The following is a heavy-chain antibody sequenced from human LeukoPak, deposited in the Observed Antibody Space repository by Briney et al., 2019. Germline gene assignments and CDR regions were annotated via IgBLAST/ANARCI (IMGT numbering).Heavy chain of an antibody. V-gene: IGHV3-74*01. J-gene: IGHJ6*02. CDR1: GFTFSSYW. CDR3: TREYSSLGMDV. Sequence: TGGSLRLSCAVSGFTFSSYWMYWVRQAPGKGLVWVSRINSDGSRTTYADSVKGRFSISRDNVKNTLYLQMSSLRAEDTAVYYCTREYSSLGMDVWGQGTTVTVSS. CDR2: INSDGSRT. D-gene: IGHD6-19*01.